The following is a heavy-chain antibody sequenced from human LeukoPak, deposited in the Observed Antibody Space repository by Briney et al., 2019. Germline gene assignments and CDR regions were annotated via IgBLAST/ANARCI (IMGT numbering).Heavy chain of an antibody. J-gene: IGHJ4*02. V-gene: IGHV3-23*01. Sequence: PRGSLRLSCAASGFTFSSYAMSWVRQAPGKGLEWVSTFSNTGSAYYADSVKGRFTISRDNSKNTLYLRMNSLRAEDTALYYCAKDSYDFWSGFDYWGRGTLVTVSS. CDR2: FSNTGSA. CDR1: GFTFSSYA. D-gene: IGHD3-3*01. CDR3: AKDSYDFWSGFDY.